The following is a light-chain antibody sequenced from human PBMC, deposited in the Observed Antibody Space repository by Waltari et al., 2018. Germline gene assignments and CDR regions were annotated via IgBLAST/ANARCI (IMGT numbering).Light chain of an antibody. CDR1: QGISNY. CDR2: AAS. CDR3: QKYDRNPRT. V-gene: IGKV1-27*01. Sequence: DIQMTQSPSSLSASVGDRVTITCRASQGISNYFAWYQQKPGTAPKLLIYAASTLQSGLPSRFSGRGSGTDFTLTISSLQPEDVATYYCQKYDRNPRTFGQGTKVEIK. J-gene: IGKJ1*01.